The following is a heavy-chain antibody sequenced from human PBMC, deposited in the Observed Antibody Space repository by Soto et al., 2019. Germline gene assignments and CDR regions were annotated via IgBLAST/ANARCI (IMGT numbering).Heavy chain of an antibody. CDR2: IYYSGST. CDR3: ARGPKYDYDSNGYAELDY. Sequence: SETLSLTCTVSSGPISSYYWSGTRQPPGKGLEWIGYIYYSGSTNYNPSLKSRVTISVDTSKNQFSLKLSSVTAADTAVYYCARGPKYDYDSNGYAELDYWGQGTLVPVSP. D-gene: IGHD3-22*01. J-gene: IGHJ4*02. V-gene: IGHV4-59*01. CDR1: SGPISSYY.